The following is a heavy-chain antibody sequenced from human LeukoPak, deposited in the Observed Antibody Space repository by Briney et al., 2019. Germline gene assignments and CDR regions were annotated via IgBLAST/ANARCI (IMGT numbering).Heavy chain of an antibody. CDR3: ASDGLYYYDSSGHFDY. J-gene: IGHJ4*02. D-gene: IGHD3-22*01. CDR1: GFTFSSYE. CDR2: ISSSGSTI. V-gene: IGHV3-48*03. Sequence: GGSLRLSCAASGFTFSSYEMNWVRQAPGKGLEWVSYISSSGSTIYYADSVKGRFTISRDNAKNSLYLQMNSLRAEDTAVYYCASDGLYYYDSSGHFDYWGQGTLVTVSS.